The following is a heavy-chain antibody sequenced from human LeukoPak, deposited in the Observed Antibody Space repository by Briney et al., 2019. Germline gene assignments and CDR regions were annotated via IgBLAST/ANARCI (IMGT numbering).Heavy chain of an antibody. Sequence: SETLSLTCTVSGGSISDYYWNWIRQPPGKGLEWIGYICYSGSTNYNPSLKSRVTISVDTSKNHFSLKLSSVTAADTAVYYCARGTGIADYWGQGTLVTVSS. CDR3: ARGTGIADY. J-gene: IGHJ4*02. D-gene: IGHD2-21*01. CDR1: GGSISDYY. CDR2: ICYSGST. V-gene: IGHV4-59*01.